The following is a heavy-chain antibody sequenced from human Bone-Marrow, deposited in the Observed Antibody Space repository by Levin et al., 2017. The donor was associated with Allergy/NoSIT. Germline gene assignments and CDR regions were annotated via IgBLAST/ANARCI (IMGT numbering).Heavy chain of an antibody. CDR2: IDWDDDK. CDR3: VRSYGSGSYYAIFDL. Sequence: QTLSLPCTFSGFSLSTSGMRVSWIRQPPGKALEWLARIDWDDDKFYSTSLKTRLTISKDTSKNQVVLTVTNMDPVDTATYYCVRSYGSGSYYAIFDLWGRGTLVTVSS. J-gene: IGHJ2*01. CDR1: GFSLSTSGMR. V-gene: IGHV2-70*04. D-gene: IGHD3-10*01.